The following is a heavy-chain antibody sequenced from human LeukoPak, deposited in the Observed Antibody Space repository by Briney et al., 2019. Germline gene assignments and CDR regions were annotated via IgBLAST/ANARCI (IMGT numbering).Heavy chain of an antibody. J-gene: IGHJ3*02. Sequence: GGSLRLSCAASGFTFSSYWMSWVRQAPGKGLEWVANIKQDGSEKYYVDSVKGRFTISRDNAKNLLYLQMNSLRAEDTAVYYCATYWRYFDWLLSDIWGLGTMVTVSS. CDR1: GFTFSSYW. CDR2: IKQDGSEK. CDR3: ATYWRYFDWLLSDI. V-gene: IGHV3-7*02. D-gene: IGHD3-9*01.